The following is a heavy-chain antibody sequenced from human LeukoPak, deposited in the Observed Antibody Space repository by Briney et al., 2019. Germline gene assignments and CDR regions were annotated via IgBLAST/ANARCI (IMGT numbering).Heavy chain of an antibody. CDR1: GGTFSSYA. J-gene: IGHJ6*02. D-gene: IGHD6-19*01. V-gene: IGHV1-69*04. CDR3: ARDHIAVAGYYYYGMDV. CDR2: IIPILGIA. Sequence: ASVKVSCKASGGTFSSYAISWVRQAPGQGLEWMGRIIPILGIANYAQKFQGRVTITADKSTSTAYMEQSSLRSEDTAVYYCARDHIAVAGYYYYGMDVWGQGTTVTVSS.